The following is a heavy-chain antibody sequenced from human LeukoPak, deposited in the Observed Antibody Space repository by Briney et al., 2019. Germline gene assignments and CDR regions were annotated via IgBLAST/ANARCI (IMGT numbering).Heavy chain of an antibody. V-gene: IGHV3-23*01. D-gene: IGHD4-23*01. Sequence: GGSLRLSCAASGFTFSSSAMSWVRQAPGKGLEWVSTISGSGDRTYYADSVKGRFTISRDNAKNSLYLQMNSLRAEDTAVYYCARDYGGSSPFDYCGEGTLVTVSS. J-gene: IGHJ4*02. CDR1: GFTFSSSA. CDR3: ARDYGGSSPFDY. CDR2: ISGSGDRT.